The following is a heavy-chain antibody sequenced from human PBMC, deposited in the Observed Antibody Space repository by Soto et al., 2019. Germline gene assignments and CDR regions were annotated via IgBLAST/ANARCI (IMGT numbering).Heavy chain of an antibody. J-gene: IGHJ4*02. CDR3: ASGYDDDY. Sequence: MSWVRQAPRQGLEWMGWISTYNGNTNYAQKLQGRVTLTTDTSTSTAYMELRSLRSDDTAVYYCASGYDDDYWGQGTLVTVSS. V-gene: IGHV1-18*01. CDR2: ISTYNGNT. D-gene: IGHD5-12*01.